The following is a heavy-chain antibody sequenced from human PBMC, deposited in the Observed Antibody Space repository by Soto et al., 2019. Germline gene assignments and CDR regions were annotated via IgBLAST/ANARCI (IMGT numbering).Heavy chain of an antibody. CDR3: ARSVFP. V-gene: IGHV4-31*03. CDR2: FYYSGST. J-gene: IGHJ5*02. Sequence: QVQLQESGPGLVKASQTLSLTCTVAGGTISTGGYYWNWIRQHPGKGLEWIGYFYYSGSTYYNPSLKSRVTISVNTSKNQFSLKLSSVTAADTAVYYCARSVFPWGQGTLVTVFS. CDR1: GGTISTGGYY.